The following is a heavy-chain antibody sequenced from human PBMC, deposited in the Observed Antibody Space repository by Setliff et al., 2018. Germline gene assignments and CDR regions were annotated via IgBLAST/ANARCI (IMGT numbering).Heavy chain of an antibody. CDR2: VSFFGSA. D-gene: IGHD2-8*01. V-gene: IGHV4-39*07. CDR1: GVSFSSTTFY. J-gene: IGHJ4*02. Sequence: PSETLSLTCNVSGVSFSSTTFYWAWIRQSPGEGLEWIGSVSFFGSAYYNPSLQSRGAISLDTSRNQFSLELSSVTAADTAVYYCARDPGVHSGTWCLDSWGQGTQVTVSS. CDR3: ARDPGVHSGTWCLDS.